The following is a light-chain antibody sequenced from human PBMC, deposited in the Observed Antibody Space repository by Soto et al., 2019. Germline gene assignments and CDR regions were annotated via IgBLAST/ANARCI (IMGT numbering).Light chain of an antibody. Sequence: DIQMTQSPSTLSASVGDRVTITCRASQSISSWLAWYQQKPGKAPKLLIYEASSSEIGVPPGFSGSGFGTEFTLTISSLQPDDFATYYCQHYKESSTFGQGTRLEIK. CDR2: EAS. CDR3: QHYKESST. V-gene: IGKV1-5*03. CDR1: QSISSW. J-gene: IGKJ1*01.